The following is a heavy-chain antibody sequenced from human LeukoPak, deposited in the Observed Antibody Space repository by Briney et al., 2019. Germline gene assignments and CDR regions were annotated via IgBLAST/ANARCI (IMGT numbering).Heavy chain of an antibody. CDR1: GYTFTSYG. V-gene: IGHV1-18*01. D-gene: IGHD3-22*01. Sequence: ASVKVSCKASGYTFTSYGISWVRQAPGQGLEWMGWICAYNGNTNYAQKLQGRVTMTTDTSTSTAYMELRSLRSDDTAVYYCARVGYDSSVYYYYGMDVWGQGTTVTVSS. J-gene: IGHJ6*02. CDR2: ICAYNGNT. CDR3: ARVGYDSSVYYYYGMDV.